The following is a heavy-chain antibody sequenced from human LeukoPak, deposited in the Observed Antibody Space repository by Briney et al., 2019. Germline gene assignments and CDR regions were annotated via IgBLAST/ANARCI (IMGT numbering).Heavy chain of an antibody. CDR2: ISSSGTLI. V-gene: IGHV3-48*04. CDR3: ARDGWELLQHYFDY. D-gene: IGHD1-26*01. J-gene: IGHJ4*02. CDR1: GFTFSSYG. Sequence: PGGSLRLSCAASGFTFSSYGMNWVRQAPGKGLEWVSYISSSGTLIYYADSVKGRFTISRDNAKSSLYLQMNSLRAEDTAVYYCARDGWELLQHYFDYWGQGTLVTVSS.